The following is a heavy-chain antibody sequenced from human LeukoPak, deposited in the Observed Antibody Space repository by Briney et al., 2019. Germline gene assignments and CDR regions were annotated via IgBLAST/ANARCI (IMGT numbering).Heavy chain of an antibody. CDR1: GFTFSSYS. CDR2: ISTRNTI. CDR3: ARGENHDNKVVGIDY. D-gene: IGHD1-14*01. Sequence: RASVRLSCKVSGFTFSSYSLNWVCQAPGKGLEWLSYISTRNTIYYGDSVKGRFTISRDNAKNSLFLQMNSMRAEDTALYYCARGENHDNKVVGIDYWSQGTLVSVSS. J-gene: IGHJ4*02. V-gene: IGHV3-48*01.